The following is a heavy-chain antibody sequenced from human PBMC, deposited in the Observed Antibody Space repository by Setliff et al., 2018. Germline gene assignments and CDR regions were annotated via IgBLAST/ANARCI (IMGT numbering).Heavy chain of an antibody. D-gene: IGHD3-22*01. CDR2: VYYSGNT. Sequence: SETLSLTCTVSGGSISTSDYYWGWIRQPPGKGLEWIECVYYSGNTYYSPSLKSRITMFVDTSKNQFSQMLYSVTAADTAIYYCARYDRSCYSENYYFDYWGQGTLVTVSS. CDR1: GGSISTSDYY. V-gene: IGHV4-39*07. J-gene: IGHJ4*02. CDR3: ARYDRSCYSENYYFDY.